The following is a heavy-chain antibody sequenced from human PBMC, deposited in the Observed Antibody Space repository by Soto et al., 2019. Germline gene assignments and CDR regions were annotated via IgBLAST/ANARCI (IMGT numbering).Heavy chain of an antibody. CDR1: GYTFTSYA. CDR3: ARGDHLGYCSSTSCHDEPYYFDY. J-gene: IGHJ4*02. Sequence: ASVKVSCKASGYTFTSYAMHWVRQAPGQRLEWMGWINAGNGNTKYSQKFQGRVTITRDTSASTAYMELSSLRSEDTAVYYCARGDHLGYCSSTSCHDEPYYFDYWGQGTLVTVSS. D-gene: IGHD2-2*01. CDR2: INAGNGNT. V-gene: IGHV1-3*01.